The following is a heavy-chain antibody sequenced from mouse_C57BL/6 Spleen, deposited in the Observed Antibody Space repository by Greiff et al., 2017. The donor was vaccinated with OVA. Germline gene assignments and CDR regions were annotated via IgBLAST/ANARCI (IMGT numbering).Heavy chain of an antibody. V-gene: IGHV2-2*01. D-gene: IGHD1-1*01. Sequence: QVQLNESGPGLVQPSQSLSITCTVSGFSLTSYGVHWVRQYPGKGLEWLGVIWSGGSTDYNAAFISRLSISKDNSKSQVFFKMNSLQADDTAIYYCARTYGSSDYAMDYWGQGTSVTVSS. CDR3: ARTYGSSDYAMDY. J-gene: IGHJ4*01. CDR2: IWSGGST. CDR1: GFSLTSYG.